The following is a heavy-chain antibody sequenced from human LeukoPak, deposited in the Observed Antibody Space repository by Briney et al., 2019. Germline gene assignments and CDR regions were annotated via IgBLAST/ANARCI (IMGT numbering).Heavy chain of an antibody. Sequence: PGGSLRLSCAASGFSLTNFAMSWVRQAPGKGLEWVSLIIGSSGDTFYADSVKGRFTISRDNSKNGLYLQMNSLRAEDTALYYCAKGAYDYIEMGYFDYWGQGTLVTVSS. D-gene: IGHD5-12*01. CDR3: AKGAYDYIEMGYFDY. CDR1: GFSLTNFA. CDR2: IIGSSGDT. V-gene: IGHV3-23*01. J-gene: IGHJ4*02.